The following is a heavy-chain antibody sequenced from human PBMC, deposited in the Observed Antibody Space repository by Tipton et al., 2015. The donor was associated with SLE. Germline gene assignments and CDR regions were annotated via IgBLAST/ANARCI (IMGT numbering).Heavy chain of an antibody. CDR3: ARVGSWFPVDY. J-gene: IGHJ4*02. CDR1: GGSFSGYY. D-gene: IGHD6-13*01. CDR2: INHSGTT. V-gene: IGHV4-34*01. Sequence: GLVKPSETLSLTCAVYGGSFSGYYWTWIRQPPGKGLEWIGEINHSGTTNYNPSLKSRVTISIDTSMNQFSLKLNSVTAADTAVYYCARVGSWFPVDYWGQGALVTVSS.